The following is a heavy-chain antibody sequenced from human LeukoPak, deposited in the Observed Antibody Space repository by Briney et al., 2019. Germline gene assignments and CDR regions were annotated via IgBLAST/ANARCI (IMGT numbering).Heavy chain of an antibody. J-gene: IGHJ4*02. Sequence: PGRSLRLSCAASGFTFSSYAMPWVRQAPGKGLEWVAVISYDGSNKYYADSVKGRFTISRDNSKNTLYLQMNSLRAEDTAVYYCARGGDSSCDYWGQGTLVTVSS. V-gene: IGHV3-30-3*01. CDR2: ISYDGSNK. CDR1: GFTFSSYA. CDR3: ARGGDSSCDY. D-gene: IGHD3-22*01.